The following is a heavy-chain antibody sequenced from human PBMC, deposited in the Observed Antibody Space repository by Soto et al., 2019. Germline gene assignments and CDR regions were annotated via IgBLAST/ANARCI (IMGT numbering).Heavy chain of an antibody. V-gene: IGHV3-33*01. J-gene: IGHJ3*02. CDR3: ARDRYPNYPPDAFDI. D-gene: IGHD4-4*01. Sequence: QVQLVESVGGVVQPGKSLRLSCAASGFTLSSNGMHWVRQAPGKGLEWVSFIWYYGSDKYYADSVKGRFTISRDNSKHTLYLQMNSLRAEDTAVYYCARDRYPNYPPDAFDIWGQGTLVTVSS. CDR1: GFTLSSNG. CDR2: IWYYGSDK.